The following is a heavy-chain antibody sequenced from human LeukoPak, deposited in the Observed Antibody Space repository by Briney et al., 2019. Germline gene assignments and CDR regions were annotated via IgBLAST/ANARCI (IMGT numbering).Heavy chain of an antibody. CDR2: IYYSGST. Sequence: PSETLSLTCTVSGGSISSYYWSWLRQPPGKGLEWIGYIYYSGSTNYNPSLKSRVSISVDTSKNQFSLKLSSVTAADTAVYYCARREISSGYVYYFDYWGQGTLVTVSS. CDR1: GGSISSYY. CDR3: ARREISSGYVYYFDY. J-gene: IGHJ4*02. V-gene: IGHV4-59*01. D-gene: IGHD3-22*01.